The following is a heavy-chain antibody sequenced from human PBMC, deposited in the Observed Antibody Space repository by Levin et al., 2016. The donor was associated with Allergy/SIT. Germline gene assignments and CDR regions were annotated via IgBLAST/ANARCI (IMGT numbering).Heavy chain of an antibody. V-gene: IGHV3-23*01. CDR1: GFTFSSYA. J-gene: IGHJ4*02. Sequence: GESLKISCAASGFTFSSYAMSWVRQAPGKGLEWVSDITGSAGSTYYAGSVRGRFTISRDLSKNTLFLQMNNLRAEDTAVYYCAKQSADHWLPEFDYWGQGTLVTVSS. D-gene: IGHD6-19*01. CDR2: ITGSAGST. CDR3: AKQSADHWLPEFDY.